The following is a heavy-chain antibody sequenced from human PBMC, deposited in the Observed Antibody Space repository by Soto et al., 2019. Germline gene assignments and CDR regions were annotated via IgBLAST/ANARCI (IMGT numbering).Heavy chain of an antibody. J-gene: IGHJ6*02. CDR3: PRLPWNFYKTGDV. Sequence: GESLKISCEGSGYSFTSYWIAWVRQMPGKGLEWMGIIYPGDSDTRYSPSFQGQVTISADKSIRTVYLQWSSLKASDTAMYYCPRLPWNFYKTGDVWGQGTTVTVSS. CDR1: GYSFTSYW. V-gene: IGHV5-51*01. CDR2: IYPGDSDT. D-gene: IGHD3-10*01.